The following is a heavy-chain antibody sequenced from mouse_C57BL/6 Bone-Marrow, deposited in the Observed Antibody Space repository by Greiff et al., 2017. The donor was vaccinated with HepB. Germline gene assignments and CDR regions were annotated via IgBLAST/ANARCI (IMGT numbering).Heavy chain of an antibody. CDR1: GFTFSDYY. CDR2: ISNGGGST. D-gene: IGHD2-1*01. Sequence: EVKVVESGGGLVQPGGSLKLSCAASGFTFSDYYMYWVRQTPEKRLEWVAYISNGGGSTYYPDTVKGRFTISRDNAKNTLYLQMSRLKSEDTAMYYCARRVYGNLAYWGQGTLVTVSA. CDR3: ARRVYGNLAY. V-gene: IGHV5-12*01. J-gene: IGHJ3*01.